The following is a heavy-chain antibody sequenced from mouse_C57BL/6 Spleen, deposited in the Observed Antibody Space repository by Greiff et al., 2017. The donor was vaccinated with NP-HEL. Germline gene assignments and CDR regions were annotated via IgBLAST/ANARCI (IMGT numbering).Heavy chain of an antibody. D-gene: IGHD2-10*02. Sequence: QEKMQQSGAELARPGASVKMSCKASGYTFTSYTMHWVKQRPGQGLEWIGYINPSSGYTKYNQKFKDKATLTADKSSSTAYMQLSSLTSEDSAVYYCARSYDYYAMDYWGQGTSVTVSS. CDR2: INPSSGYT. CDR1: GYTFTSYT. CDR3: ARSYDYYAMDY. V-gene: IGHV1-4*01. J-gene: IGHJ4*01.